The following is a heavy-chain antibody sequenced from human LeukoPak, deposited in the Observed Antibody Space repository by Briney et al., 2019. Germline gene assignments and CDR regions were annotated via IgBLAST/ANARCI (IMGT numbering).Heavy chain of an antibody. J-gene: IGHJ4*02. CDR3: AKQEHYYRLYYFDY. CDR2: ISGSGGST. CDR1: GFTFSSYD. D-gene: IGHD3-22*01. Sequence: GGSLRLSCAASGFTFSSYDIHWVRQAPGKGLEWVSAISGSGGSTYYADSVKGRFTISRDNSKNTLYLQMNSLRAEDTAVYYCAKQEHYYRLYYFDYWGQGTLVTVSS. V-gene: IGHV3-23*01.